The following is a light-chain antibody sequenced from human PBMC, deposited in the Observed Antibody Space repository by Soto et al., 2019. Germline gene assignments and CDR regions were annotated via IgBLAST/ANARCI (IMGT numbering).Light chain of an antibody. Sequence: DLQMTQSPSSLSASVGDRVTITCQASQDISNYLNWYQQKPGKAPKLLIYDASNLETGVPSRFSGSGSGTDFTFTISSLQPEDIATYYYQQYDNLPPYTLGQGTKLEIK. CDR1: QDISNY. CDR3: QQYDNLPPYT. CDR2: DAS. J-gene: IGKJ2*01. V-gene: IGKV1-33*01.